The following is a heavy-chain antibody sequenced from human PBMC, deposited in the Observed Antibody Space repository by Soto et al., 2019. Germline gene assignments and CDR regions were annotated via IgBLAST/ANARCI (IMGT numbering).Heavy chain of an antibody. J-gene: IGHJ4*02. D-gene: IGHD2-15*01. CDR1: GGSISSSSYY. V-gene: IGHV4-39*02. Sequence: LSLTCTVSGGSISSSSYYCGWIRQPPGKGLEWIGSIYYSGNTYYTPSLKSRVTISVDTSKNQFSLKLSSVTAADTAVYYCAREGGRYCTGGSCQVDYWGQGTLVTVSS. CDR3: AREGGRYCTGGSCQVDY. CDR2: IYYSGNT.